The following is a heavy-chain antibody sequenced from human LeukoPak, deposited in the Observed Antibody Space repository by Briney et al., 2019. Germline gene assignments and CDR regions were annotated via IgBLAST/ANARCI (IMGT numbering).Heavy chain of an antibody. CDR1: GFTFSYYN. D-gene: IGHD6-19*01. Sequence: PGGSLRLSCAVSGFTFSYYNMHWVRQAPGKGLEWMAVISYHGVNEYYADSVKGRFTISRDNSKSTLHLQMNSLRPEDTAVYYCAKVRWDNSGWYYLDTWGQGTLVTISS. J-gene: IGHJ4*02. CDR3: AKVRWDNSGWYYLDT. CDR2: ISYHGVNE. V-gene: IGHV3-30*18.